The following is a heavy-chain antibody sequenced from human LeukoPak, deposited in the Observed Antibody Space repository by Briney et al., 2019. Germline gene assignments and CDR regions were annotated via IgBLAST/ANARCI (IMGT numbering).Heavy chain of an antibody. CDR2: IIPILGIA. Sequence: SVKVSCKASGGTFSSYAISWVRQAPGQGLEWMGRIIPILGIANYAQKFQGRVTITADKSTSTAYMELSSLRSEDTAVYYCATSQLVWGNYYFDYWGQGTLVTVSS. CDR1: GGTFSSYA. D-gene: IGHD6-6*01. J-gene: IGHJ4*02. V-gene: IGHV1-69*04. CDR3: ATSQLVWGNYYFDY.